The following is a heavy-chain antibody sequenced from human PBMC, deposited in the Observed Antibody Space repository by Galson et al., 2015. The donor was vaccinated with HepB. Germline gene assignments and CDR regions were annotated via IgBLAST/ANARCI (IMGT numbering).Heavy chain of an antibody. J-gene: IGHJ2*01. CDR2: ISWNSGSI. D-gene: IGHD3-16*01. V-gene: IGHV3-9*01. CDR3: AKDSSPWGFDL. CDR1: GFTFDDYA. Sequence: SLRLSCAASGFTFDDYAMHWVRQAPGKGLEWVSGISWNSGSIGYADSVKGRFTISRDNAKNSLYLQMNSLRAEDTALYYCAKDSSPWGFDLWGRGTLVTVSS.